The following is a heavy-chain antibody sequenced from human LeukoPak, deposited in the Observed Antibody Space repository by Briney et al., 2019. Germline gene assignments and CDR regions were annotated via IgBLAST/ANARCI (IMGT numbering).Heavy chain of an antibody. J-gene: IGHJ6*03. CDR2: ISSDGTNT. CDR1: GFTFSSSW. Sequence: GGSLRLSCAASGFTFSSSWMHWVRHVPGRGPGWVSRISSDGTNTYYADSVKGRFSISRDNAKNTLYLQMNSLRAEDTAIYYCARVYYYYYMDVWGKGTTVTVSS. CDR3: ARVYYYYYMDV. V-gene: IGHV3-74*01.